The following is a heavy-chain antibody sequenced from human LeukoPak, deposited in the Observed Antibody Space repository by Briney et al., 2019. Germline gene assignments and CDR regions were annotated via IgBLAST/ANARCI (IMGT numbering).Heavy chain of an antibody. CDR1: GFTFSSYA. CDR2: ISGSGGST. J-gene: IGHJ6*03. Sequence: PGGSLRLSCAASGFTFSSYAMSWVRQAPGKGLEWVSGISGSGGSTYYADSVKGRFTISRDNSKNTLYLQMNSLRAEDTAIYYCAKELHDFTDYYMDVWGKGTTVTVSS. D-gene: IGHD3-3*01. V-gene: IGHV3-23*01. CDR3: AKELHDFTDYYMDV.